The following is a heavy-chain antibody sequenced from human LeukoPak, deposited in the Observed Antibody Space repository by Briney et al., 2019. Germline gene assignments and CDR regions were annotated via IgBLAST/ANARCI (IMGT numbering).Heavy chain of an antibody. V-gene: IGHV3-48*01. Sequence: GGSLRLSCAASGFNFSIYSMNWVRQAPGKGLEWVSYITRSSTTIYYADSVKGRFTISRDNAKNSLYLQMNSLRAEDTAVYYCARGYCSGGSCYEGYYFDYWGQGTLVTVSS. CDR3: ARGYCSGGSCYEGYYFDY. D-gene: IGHD2-15*01. J-gene: IGHJ4*02. CDR2: ITRSSTTI. CDR1: GFNFSIYS.